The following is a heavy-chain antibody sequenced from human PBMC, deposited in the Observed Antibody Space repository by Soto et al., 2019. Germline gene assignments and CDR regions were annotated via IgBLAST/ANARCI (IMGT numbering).Heavy chain of an antibody. J-gene: IGHJ4*02. CDR2: IKKDGSEK. D-gene: IGHD6-13*01. CDR3: AKGAGATAGMIDY. V-gene: IGHV3-7*01. CDR1: GFTFTNSW. Sequence: EVQLAESGGGLVQPGGSVRLSCAASGFTFTNSWMNWVRQAPGKGLEWVANIKKDGSEKYYVDSVKGRFTISRDNPTNSLLLQTNSLRAEDTAVYYCAKGAGATAGMIDYWGQGSRVTVSS.